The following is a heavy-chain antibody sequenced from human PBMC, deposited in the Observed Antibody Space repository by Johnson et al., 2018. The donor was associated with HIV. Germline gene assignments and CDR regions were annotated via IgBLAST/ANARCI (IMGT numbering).Heavy chain of an antibody. CDR3: ARGDRDGYNLRDDAFDI. Sequence: QVQLVESGGGLVKPGGSLRLSCAASGFTFSDYYMNWIRQAPGKGLEWVSYISSSGTTIYYADSVKGRFTISRDNAKNSLYLQMNSLRAEDTAVYYCARGDRDGYNLRDDAFDIWGQGTMVTVSS. J-gene: IGHJ3*02. CDR2: ISSSGTTI. V-gene: IGHV3-11*04. CDR1: GFTFSDYY. D-gene: IGHD5-24*01.